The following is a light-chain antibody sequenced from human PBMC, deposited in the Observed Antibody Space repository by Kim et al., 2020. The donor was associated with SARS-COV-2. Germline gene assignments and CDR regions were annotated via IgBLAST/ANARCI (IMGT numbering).Light chain of an antibody. CDR3: QQYKTYPFT. Sequence: ASVGGRITITCRASQAIIDYLAWFQQKPGRAPKSLIHAASSLQSGVPSRFSGSGSGTDFSLTIHNVQPEDFATYYCQQYKTYPFTFGPGTKVDIK. CDR2: AAS. CDR1: QAIIDY. J-gene: IGKJ3*01. V-gene: IGKV1-16*01.